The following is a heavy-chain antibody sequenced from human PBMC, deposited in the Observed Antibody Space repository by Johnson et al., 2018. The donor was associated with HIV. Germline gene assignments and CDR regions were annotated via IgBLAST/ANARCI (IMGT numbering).Heavy chain of an antibody. D-gene: IGHD6-19*01. CDR1: GFTFSSYA. CDR2: ISYDGSNK. V-gene: IGHV3-30-3*01. CDR3: ARRFFPGITVALDAYDI. J-gene: IGHJ3*02. Sequence: QMQLVESGGGVVQPGRSLRLSCAASGFTFSSYAMHWVRQAPGKGLEWVAVISYDGSNKYYADSVKGRFTISRDNSKNSLYLQMNSLRAEDTAVYYCARRFFPGITVALDAYDIWGQGTMVTVSS.